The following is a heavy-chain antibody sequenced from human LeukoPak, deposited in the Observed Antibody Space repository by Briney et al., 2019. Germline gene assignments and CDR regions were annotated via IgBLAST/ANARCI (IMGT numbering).Heavy chain of an antibody. D-gene: IGHD1-26*01. V-gene: IGHV3-64*02. Sequence: GGSLRLSCAASGLTFSSYAIHWVRQAPGEGLEYVSVISSNGGSTYYADSVKGRFTISRDNSKNTVYFQMGSLRAEDMAVYYCARGPYSGSYVDYWGQGTLVTVSS. J-gene: IGHJ4*02. CDR1: GLTFSSYA. CDR2: ISSNGGST. CDR3: ARGPYSGSYVDY.